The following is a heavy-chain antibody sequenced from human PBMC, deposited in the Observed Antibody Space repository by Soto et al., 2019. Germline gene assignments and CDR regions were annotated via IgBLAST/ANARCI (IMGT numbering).Heavy chain of an antibody. CDR1: GGSISSSSYY. D-gene: IGHD6-13*01. J-gene: IGHJ4*02. CDR3: ARIPRIAAAGRLSTFDY. Sequence: SETLSLTCTVSGGSISSSSYYWGWIRQPPGKGLEWIGSIYYSGSTYYNPSLKSRVTISVDTSKNQFSLKLSSVTAADTAVYYCARIPRIAAAGRLSTFDYWGQGTLVTVS. CDR2: IYYSGST. V-gene: IGHV4-39*01.